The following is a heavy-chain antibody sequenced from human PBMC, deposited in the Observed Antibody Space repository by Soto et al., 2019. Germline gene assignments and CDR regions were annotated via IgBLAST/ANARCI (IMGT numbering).Heavy chain of an antibody. V-gene: IGHV4-4*02. J-gene: IGHJ4*02. CDR2: IYHSGST. CDR1: GGSISSDDW. Sequence: PSETLSLTCAVSGGSISSDDWWSWVRQPPGKGLEWIGEIYHSGSTNYNSSLKSRVTISADKSKNQFSLKLSSVTAADTAVYYCANRIAARPYWGQGTLVTVSS. CDR3: ANRIAARPY. D-gene: IGHD6-6*01.